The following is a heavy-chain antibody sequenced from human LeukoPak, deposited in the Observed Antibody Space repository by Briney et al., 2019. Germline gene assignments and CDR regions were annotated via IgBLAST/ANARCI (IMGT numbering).Heavy chain of an antibody. Sequence: SETLSLTCTVSGGSMTNYYWTWIRQPPGEGLEWLAYIYYYGSTNYNPSLESRLTLTVDTSKNQFSLKLSSVTAADTAVYYCARGYCSGGSCVDYWGQGTLVTVSS. D-gene: IGHD2-15*01. CDR2: IYYYGST. J-gene: IGHJ4*02. V-gene: IGHV4-59*01. CDR3: ARGYCSGGSCVDY. CDR1: GGSMTNYY.